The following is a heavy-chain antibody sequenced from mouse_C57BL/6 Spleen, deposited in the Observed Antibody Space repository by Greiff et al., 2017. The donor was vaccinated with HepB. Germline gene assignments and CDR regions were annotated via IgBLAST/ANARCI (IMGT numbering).Heavy chain of an antibody. CDR2: IDPSDSYT. D-gene: IGHD2-12*01. Sequence: QVQLQQPGAELVMPGASVKLSCKASGYTFTSYWMHWVKQRPGQGLEWIGEIDPSDSYTNYNQKFKSKSTLTVDKSSSTAYMRLSSLTSEDSAVYYCARGVSRRYAMDYWGQGTSVTVSS. V-gene: IGHV1-69*01. CDR3: ARGVSRRYAMDY. CDR1: GYTFTSYW. J-gene: IGHJ4*01.